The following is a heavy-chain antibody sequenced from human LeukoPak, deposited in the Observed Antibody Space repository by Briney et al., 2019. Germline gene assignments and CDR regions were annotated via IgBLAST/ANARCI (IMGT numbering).Heavy chain of an antibody. Sequence: SEALSLTCTASGGSISSSSYYWGWLRQPPGKGLEWIGSIYYSGSTYYNPSLKSRVTISVDTSKNQFSLKVTSVTAEDTAVYYCASTGSSWYNWFDPWGQGALVTVSS. J-gene: IGHJ5*02. CDR2: IYYSGST. D-gene: IGHD6-13*01. V-gene: IGHV4-39*07. CDR3: ASTGSSWYNWFDP. CDR1: GGSISSSSYY.